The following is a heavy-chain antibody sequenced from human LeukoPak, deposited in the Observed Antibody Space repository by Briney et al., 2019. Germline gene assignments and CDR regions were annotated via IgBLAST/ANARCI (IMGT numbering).Heavy chain of an antibody. Sequence: GGSLRLSCAASGFTFSSYAMHWVRQAPGKGLEWVAVISYDGSNKYYADSVKGRFTISRDNSKNTLYLQMNSLRAEDTAVCYCARSVGSSYYFDYWGQGTLVTVSS. CDR3: ARSVGSSYYFDY. CDR1: GFTFSSYA. V-gene: IGHV3-30*04. D-gene: IGHD6-6*01. J-gene: IGHJ4*02. CDR2: ISYDGSNK.